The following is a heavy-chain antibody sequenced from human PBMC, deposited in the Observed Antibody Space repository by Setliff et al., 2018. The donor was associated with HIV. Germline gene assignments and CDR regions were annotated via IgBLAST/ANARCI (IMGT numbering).Heavy chain of an antibody. D-gene: IGHD6-19*01. Sequence: SETLSLTCNVSGGSISSYYWSWIRQPPGKGLEWIGYIYYSGSTNYNPSLKSRVTISVDTSKNQFSLKLSSVTAADTAVYYCARVSYAAGLYYYYYMDVWGKGTTVTVSS. J-gene: IGHJ6*03. CDR2: IYYSGST. V-gene: IGHV4-59*01. CDR3: ARVSYAAGLYYYYYMDV. CDR1: GGSISSYY.